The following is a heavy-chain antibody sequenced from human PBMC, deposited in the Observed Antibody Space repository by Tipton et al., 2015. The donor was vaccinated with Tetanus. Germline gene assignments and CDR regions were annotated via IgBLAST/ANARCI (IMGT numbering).Heavy chain of an antibody. V-gene: IGHV4-61*01. CDR2: TYYSGST. CDR3: ARDERYGDYAY. D-gene: IGHD4-17*01. J-gene: IGHJ4*02. Sequence: GLVKPSETLSLTCTVSCASIGSISYYWSCIRQPPGKGLEWIGYTYYSGSTGYNPSLKSRVTISIDSSKNQFSLKLTSVTAADTAVYYCARDERYGDYAYWGQGALVTVSS. CDR1: CASIGSISYY.